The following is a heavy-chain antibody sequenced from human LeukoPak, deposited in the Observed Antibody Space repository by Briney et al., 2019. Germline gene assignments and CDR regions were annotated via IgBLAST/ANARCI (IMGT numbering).Heavy chain of an antibody. CDR2: THYSGTT. J-gene: IGHJ4*02. D-gene: IGHD3-3*01. CDR1: GGSISSYY. V-gene: IGHV4-59*08. CDR3: ARLTISITIFGVVIPFDY. Sequence: SETLSLTCTVSGGSISSYYWSWIRQPPGKGLEWIAYTHYSGTTNYNPPLKSRVTTSVDTSKNQFSLKLSSVTAADTAVYYCARLTISITIFGVVIPFDYWGQGTLVTVSS.